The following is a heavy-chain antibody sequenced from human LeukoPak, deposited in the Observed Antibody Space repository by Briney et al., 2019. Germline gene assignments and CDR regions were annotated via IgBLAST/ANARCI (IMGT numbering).Heavy chain of an antibody. CDR1: GFTFSSYA. J-gene: IGHJ3*02. D-gene: IGHD5-24*01. CDR3: AKGWRGDGHNYFAFDI. CDR2: ISGSGGST. Sequence: GGSLRLSCAASGFTFSSYAMSWVRQAPGKGLEWVSAISGSGGSTYYADSVKGRFTISRDNSKNTLYLQVNSLRAEDTAVYYCAKGWRGDGHNYFAFDIWGQGTMVTVSS. V-gene: IGHV3-23*01.